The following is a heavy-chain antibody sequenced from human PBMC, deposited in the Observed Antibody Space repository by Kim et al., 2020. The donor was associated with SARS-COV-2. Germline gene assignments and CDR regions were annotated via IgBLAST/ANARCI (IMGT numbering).Heavy chain of an antibody. CDR3: AKDLVRSKAHDAFDI. Sequence: DSVKGRFTISRDNSKNTLYLQMNSLRAEDTAVYYCAKDLVRSKAHDAFDIWGQGTMVTVSS. J-gene: IGHJ3*02. V-gene: IGHV3-23*01.